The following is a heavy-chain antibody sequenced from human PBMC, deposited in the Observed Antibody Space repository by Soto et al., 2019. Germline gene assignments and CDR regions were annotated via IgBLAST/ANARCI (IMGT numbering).Heavy chain of an antibody. CDR1: GYTFTNYG. CDR2: ISAYNGNT. J-gene: IGHJ5*02. V-gene: IGHV1-18*01. Sequence: QVQLVQSGAEVKKPGASVKVSCKASGYTFTNYGISWVRQAPGQGLEWMGWISAYNGNTKYAQKLQGRATMTTDTSTSTAYMELRRLRSDDTAVYYCARDRRDKLLLNNWFDPWGQGTLVTVSS. D-gene: IGHD2-15*01. CDR3: ARDRRDKLLLNNWFDP.